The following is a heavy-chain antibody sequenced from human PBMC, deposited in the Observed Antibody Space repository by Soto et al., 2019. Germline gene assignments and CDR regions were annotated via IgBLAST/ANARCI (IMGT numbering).Heavy chain of an antibody. CDR1: GFTFSSYA. CDR3: AKISGAGSGSYYPFDY. D-gene: IGHD3-10*01. Sequence: GGSLRLSCAASGFTFSSYAMSWVRQAPGKGLEWVSAISGSGGSTYYADSVKGRLTISRDNSKNTLYLQMNSLRAEDTAVYYCAKISGAGSGSYYPFDYWGQGTLVTVSS. V-gene: IGHV3-23*01. J-gene: IGHJ4*02. CDR2: ISGSGGST.